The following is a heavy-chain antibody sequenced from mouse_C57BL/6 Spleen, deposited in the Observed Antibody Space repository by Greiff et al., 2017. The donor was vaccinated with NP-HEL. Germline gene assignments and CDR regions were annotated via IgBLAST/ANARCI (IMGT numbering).Heavy chain of an antibody. D-gene: IGHD1-1*01. CDR3: ATYYYGSSGGYFDY. Sequence: QVQLQQPGAELVMPGASVKLSCKASGYTFTSYWMHWVKQRPGQGLEWIGEIDPSDSYTNYNQKFKGKSTLTVDKSSSTAYMQLSSLTSEDSAVYYCATYYYGSSGGYFDYWGQGTTLTVSS. CDR1: GYTFTSYW. CDR2: IDPSDSYT. V-gene: IGHV1-69*01. J-gene: IGHJ2*01.